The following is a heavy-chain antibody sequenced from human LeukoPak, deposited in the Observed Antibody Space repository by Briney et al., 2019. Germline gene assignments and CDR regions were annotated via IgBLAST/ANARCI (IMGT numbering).Heavy chain of an antibody. CDR3: ARSALGDSGYYYYYYMDV. CDR2: IIPIFGTA. V-gene: IGHV1-69*13. Sequence: ASVKVSCKASGGTFSSYAISWVRQAPGQGLGWMGGIIPIFGTANYAQKFQGRVTITADESTSTAYMELSSLRSEDTAVYYCARSALGDSGYYYYYYMDVWGKGTTVTISS. D-gene: IGHD2-21*01. J-gene: IGHJ6*03. CDR1: GGTFSSYA.